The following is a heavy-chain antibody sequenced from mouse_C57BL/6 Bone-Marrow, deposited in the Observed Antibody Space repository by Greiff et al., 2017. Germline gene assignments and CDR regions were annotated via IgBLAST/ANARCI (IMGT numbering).Heavy chain of an antibody. D-gene: IGHD2-5*01. Sequence: EVKLVESEGGLVQPGSSMKLSCTASGFTFSDYYMAWVRQVPEKGLEWVANINYDGSCTYYLDSLKSRFIISRDNAKNILYLQMSSLKSEDTATYYCARDRNYSNHGGYFDVWGTGTTVTVSS. CDR1: GFTFSDYY. CDR2: INYDGSCT. CDR3: ARDRNYSNHGGYFDV. J-gene: IGHJ1*03. V-gene: IGHV5-16*01.